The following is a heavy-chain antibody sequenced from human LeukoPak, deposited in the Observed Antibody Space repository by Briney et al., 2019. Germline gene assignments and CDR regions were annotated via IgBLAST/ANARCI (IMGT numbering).Heavy chain of an antibody. J-gene: IGHJ4*02. CDR2: IIPILGIA. CDR1: GGTFSSYA. CDR3: ARDFPHHYFDY. Sequence: GASVKVSCKASGGTFSSYAISWVRQAPGQGLEWMGRIIPILGIANYAQKFQGRVTITADKSTSTAYMELSSLRSEDTAVYYCARDFPHHYFDYWGQGTLVTVSS. V-gene: IGHV1-69*04.